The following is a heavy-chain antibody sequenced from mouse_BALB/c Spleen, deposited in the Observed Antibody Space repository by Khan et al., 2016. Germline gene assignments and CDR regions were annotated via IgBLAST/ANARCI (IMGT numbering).Heavy chain of an antibody. CDR2: INTETGEP. D-gene: IGHD2-13*01. V-gene: IGHV9-2-1*01. J-gene: IGHJ3*01. CDR1: GYTFTDYS. CDR3: ARRGDGWFAY. Sequence: QIQLVQSGPELKKPGETVKISCKASGYTFTDYSMHWVKQAPGKGLKWMGWINTETGEPTYADDFKGRFAFTLETSASTAYLQLNNLKNADTATYFCARRGDGWFAYWCQGTLVTVSA.